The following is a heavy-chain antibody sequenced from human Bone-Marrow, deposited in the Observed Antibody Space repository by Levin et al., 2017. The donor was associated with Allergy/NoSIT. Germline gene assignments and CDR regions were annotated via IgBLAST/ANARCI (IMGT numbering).Heavy chain of an antibody. J-gene: IGHJ1*01. CDR1: GFTFGSSV. Sequence: GGSLRLSCATSGFTFGSSVMSWVRQAPGKGLEWVSSIRGSGGSTHYTDSVKGRFTISRDNSKNTLFLQMNSLRAEDTAVYYCAKVAPGYGTGWYGGDQNWGQGTLVTVSS. CDR3: AKVAPGYGTGWYGGDQN. V-gene: IGHV3-23*01. CDR2: IRGSGGST. D-gene: IGHD6-19*01.